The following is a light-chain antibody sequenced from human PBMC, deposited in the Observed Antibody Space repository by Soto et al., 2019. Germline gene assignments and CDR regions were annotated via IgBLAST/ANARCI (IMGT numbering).Light chain of an antibody. J-gene: IGLJ1*01. CDR1: FSNIGSSS. V-gene: IGLV1-44*01. CDR3: AAWDVSLNGHYA. Sequence: QSVLTQPPSVSGTPGQRVTISCSGSFSNIGSSSVNWYQQFPGTAPKLLMYNDNQWPSGVHDRFSGSRSGTSASLAISGLQSEDEADYFCAAWDVSLNGHYAFGTGTKLTVL. CDR2: NDN.